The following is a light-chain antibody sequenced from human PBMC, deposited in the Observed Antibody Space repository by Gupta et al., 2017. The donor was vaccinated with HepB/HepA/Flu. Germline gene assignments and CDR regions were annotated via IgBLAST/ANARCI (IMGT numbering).Light chain of an antibody. CDR1: QSVLYSSNNKNY. V-gene: IGKV4-1*01. Sequence: DIVLTQSPDSLAVSLGERATLNCKSSQSVLYSSNNKNYIAWYQQKPGQPPKLLIYRASTRETGVPDRFSGSGSGTDFTLTISSLQPEDFAVYYCQQYNSSPYTFGQGTKLEIK. CDR3: QQYNSSPYT. J-gene: IGKJ2*01. CDR2: RAS.